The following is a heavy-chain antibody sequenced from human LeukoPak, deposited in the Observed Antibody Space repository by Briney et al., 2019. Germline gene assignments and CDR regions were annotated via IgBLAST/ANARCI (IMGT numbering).Heavy chain of an antibody. V-gene: IGHV3-7*03. CDR1: GFSFSSSYW. Sequence: GGSLRLSCAASGFSFSSSYWTHWVRQAPGKGLEWVANIKYDGSEKFYVDSVKGRFTISRDNAKNTLYLQMNTLRVEDTAVYHCARTISGSYGVSDYWGQGTLVTVSS. J-gene: IGHJ4*02. D-gene: IGHD5-18*01. CDR2: IKYDGSEK. CDR3: ARTISGSYGVSDY.